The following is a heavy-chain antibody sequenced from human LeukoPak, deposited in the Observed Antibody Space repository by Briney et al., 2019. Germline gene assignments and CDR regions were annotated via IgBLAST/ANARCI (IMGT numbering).Heavy chain of an antibody. V-gene: IGHV1-24*01. Sequence: ASVKVSCKISGYSLIELSIHWVRQAPGKGLEWMRGFDSQDGETLYAQKFQGRVTITTDESTSTAYMELSSLRSEDTAVYYCARGRYYYDSSGYYYRAYYYYHYMDVWGKGTTVTVSS. D-gene: IGHD3-22*01. J-gene: IGHJ6*03. CDR2: FDSQDGET. CDR1: GYSLIELS. CDR3: ARGRYYYDSSGYYYRAYYYYHYMDV.